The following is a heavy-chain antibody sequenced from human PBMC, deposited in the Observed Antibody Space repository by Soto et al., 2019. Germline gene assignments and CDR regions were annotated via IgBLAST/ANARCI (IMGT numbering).Heavy chain of an antibody. J-gene: IGHJ6*02. CDR2: IGTAGDT. Sequence: GSLRLSCAASGFTFSSYDMHWVRQATGKGLEWVSAIGTAGDTYYPGSVKGRFTISRENAKNSLYLQMNSLRAEDTAVYYCARDRGVRGVMGYYGMDVWGQGTTVTVSS. V-gene: IGHV3-13*01. CDR1: GFTFSSYD. CDR3: ARDRGVRGVMGYYGMDV. D-gene: IGHD3-10*01.